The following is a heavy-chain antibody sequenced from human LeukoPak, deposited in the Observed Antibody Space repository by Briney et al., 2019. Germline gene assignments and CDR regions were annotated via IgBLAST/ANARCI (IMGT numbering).Heavy chain of an antibody. CDR2: INHSGST. J-gene: IGHJ4*02. CDR3: ARGLYVDDHSSSWYFDY. V-gene: IGHV4-34*01. CDR1: GGSFSGYY. D-gene: IGHD6-13*01. Sequence: PSETLSLTCAVYGGSFSGYYWSWIRQPPGKGLEWIGEINHSGSTNYNPSLKSRVTISVDTSKNQFSLKLSSVTAADTAVYYCARGLYVDDHSSSWYFDYWGQGTLVTVSS.